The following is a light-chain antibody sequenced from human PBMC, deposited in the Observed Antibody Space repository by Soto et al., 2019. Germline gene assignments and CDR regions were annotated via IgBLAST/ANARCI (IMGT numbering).Light chain of an antibody. V-gene: IGKV2-28*01. CDR3: MQALQTLRT. CDR1: QSALHSNGYNY. CDR2: LGS. J-gene: IGKJ1*01. Sequence: DTVMTQSPLSLPVTPGEPASMSCRSSQSALHSNGYNYLDWYLQKPGQSPQLLIYLGSNPASGVPDRVSGSGSGTDFTLKISRVEDEDVGVYYCMQALQTLRTFGQGTKVEIK.